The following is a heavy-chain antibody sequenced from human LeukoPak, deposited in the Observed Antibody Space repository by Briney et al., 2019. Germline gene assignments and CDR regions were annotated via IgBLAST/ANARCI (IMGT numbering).Heavy chain of an antibody. CDR3: ARHERNGGYYDY. V-gene: IGHV4-59*08. CDR2: IYYSGGT. J-gene: IGHJ4*02. CDR1: GGSISGYF. D-gene: IGHD3-22*01. Sequence: SETLSLTCTVSGGSISGYFWSWIRQPPGKGLEWIGYIYYSGGTDYNPSLKSRVTISVDTSKNQFSLQLSSVTAADTAVCYCARHERNGGYYDYWGQGTLVTVSS.